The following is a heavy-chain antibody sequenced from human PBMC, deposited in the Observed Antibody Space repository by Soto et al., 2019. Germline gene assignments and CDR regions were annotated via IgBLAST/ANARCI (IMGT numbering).Heavy chain of an antibody. CDR1: GGTFSSYA. CDR2: IIPILGTA. V-gene: IGHV1-69*01. J-gene: IGHJ4*02. Sequence: QVQLVQSGAEVKKPGSSVKVSCKASGGTFSSYAISWVRQAPGQGLEWMGGIIPILGTANYAQKFQGRVTITADEATSTAYMELSSLRSEDTAVYYCARDRTQHSMASWYYFYYWGQGTLVTVSS. D-gene: IGHD3-22*01. CDR3: ARDRTQHSMASWYYFYY.